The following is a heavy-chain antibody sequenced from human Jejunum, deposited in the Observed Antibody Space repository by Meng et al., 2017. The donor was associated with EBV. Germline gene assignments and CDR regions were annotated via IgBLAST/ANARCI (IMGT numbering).Heavy chain of an antibody. CDR1: GYSMSNSNW. CDR3: AKRMPGTGLDY. V-gene: IGHV4-28*01. J-gene: IGHJ4*02. Sequence: HVELPGAGPGLVKPAYTLSLTCAVSGYSMSNSNWWGWIRQPPGKGLEWIGYIYYTGTTYYTPSLKIRVTMSIDTSKNHFSLKLTSVTTMDTAVYYCAKRMPGTGLDYWGQGTLVTVSS. CDR2: IYYTGTT. D-gene: IGHD1-1*01.